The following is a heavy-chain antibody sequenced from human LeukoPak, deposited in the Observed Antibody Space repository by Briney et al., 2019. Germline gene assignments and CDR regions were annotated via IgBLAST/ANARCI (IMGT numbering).Heavy chain of an antibody. Sequence: EASVKVSCKASGYTFTGYYTHWVRQAPGQGLEWMGWINPNSGGTNYVQKFQGRVTMTRDTSISTAYMELSRLRSDDTAVYYCARDRDCGGDCSPGWFDPWGQGTLVTVSS. CDR2: INPNSGGT. CDR3: ARDRDCGGDCSPGWFDP. J-gene: IGHJ5*02. CDR1: GYTFTGYY. D-gene: IGHD2-21*02. V-gene: IGHV1-2*02.